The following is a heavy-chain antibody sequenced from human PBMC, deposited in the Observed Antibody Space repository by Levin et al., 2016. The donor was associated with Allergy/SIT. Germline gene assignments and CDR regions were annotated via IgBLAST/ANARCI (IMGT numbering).Heavy chain of an antibody. CDR3: AKDLWFGELLGYYYGMDV. V-gene: IGHV3-48*01. D-gene: IGHD3-10*01. J-gene: IGHJ6*02. CDR2: ISSSGSTI. Sequence: VRQAPGKGLEWVSYISSSGSTIYYADSVKGRFTISRDNSKNTLYLQMNSLRAEDTAVYYCAKDLWFGELLGYYYGMDVWGQGTTVTVSS.